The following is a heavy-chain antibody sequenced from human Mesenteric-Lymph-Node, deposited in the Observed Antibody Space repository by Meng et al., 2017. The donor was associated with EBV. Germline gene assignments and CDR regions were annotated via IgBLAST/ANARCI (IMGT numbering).Heavy chain of an antibody. V-gene: IGHV4-4*02. CDR2: IHHSGST. J-gene: IGHJ4*02. CDR3: ARESVDTSSWFRHFDL. CDR1: AGSSTVVTW. D-gene: IGHD6-13*01. Sequence: VRLPWSARLLRSPSGTRSLTWTVYAGSSTVVTWWTWVRQPPGKGLEWIGEIHHSGSTNYNPSLQSRVTILLDKSKNQFSLNLTSVTAADTAVYYCARESVDTSSWFRHFDLWGQGTLVTVSS.